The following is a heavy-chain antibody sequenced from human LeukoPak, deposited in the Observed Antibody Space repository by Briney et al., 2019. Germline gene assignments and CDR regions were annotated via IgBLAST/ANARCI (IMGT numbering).Heavy chain of an antibody. CDR2: ISGNGGT. V-gene: IGHV3-23*01. D-gene: IGHD4-17*01. CDR3: ATLYGDYGAY. CDR1: GLAVRNNA. Sequence: GGPLRLSCVASGLAVRNNAMKWVRQAPGKGLEWVAAISGNGGTYYAGSVKGRFTISRDTSKNTLYLQMNSLRAEDTALYSCATLYGDYGAYWGQGTLVTVSA. J-gene: IGHJ4*02.